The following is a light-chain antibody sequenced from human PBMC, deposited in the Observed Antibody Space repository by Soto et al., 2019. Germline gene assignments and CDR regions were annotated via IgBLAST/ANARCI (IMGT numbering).Light chain of an antibody. V-gene: IGLV2-14*01. CDR1: SSDVGGSNY. CDR3: SSYTSSSLYV. Sequence: QSVLTQPASVSGSPGQAITISCTGTSSDVGGSNYVSWYQQRPGKAPKLMIYDVSDRPSGVSNRFSGSKSGNPASLTISGLQAEDEADYYCSSYTSSSLYVFGTGTKLTVL. CDR2: DVS. J-gene: IGLJ1*01.